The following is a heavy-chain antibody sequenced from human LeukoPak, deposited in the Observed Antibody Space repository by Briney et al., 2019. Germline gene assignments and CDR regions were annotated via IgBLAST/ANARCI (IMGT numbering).Heavy chain of an antibody. CDR1: GYTFTGYY. J-gene: IGHJ2*01. D-gene: IGHD5-24*01. V-gene: IGHV1-2*02. CDR2: INPNSGGT. Sequence: ASVKVSCKASGYTFTGYYMHWVRQAPGQGFEWMGWINPNSGGTNYAQKFQGRVTMTRDTSISTAYMELSRLRSDDTAVYYCARDREMATITDPWYFDLWGRGTLVTVSS. CDR3: ARDREMATITDPWYFDL.